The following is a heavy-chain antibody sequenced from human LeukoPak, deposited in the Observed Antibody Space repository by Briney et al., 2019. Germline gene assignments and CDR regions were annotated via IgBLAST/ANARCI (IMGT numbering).Heavy chain of an antibody. CDR3: ARGDGRGVPLYYFDY. D-gene: IGHD3-10*01. V-gene: IGHV1-69*05. Sequence: ASVKVSCKASGGTFSSYAISWVRQAPGQGLEWMGGIIPIFGTANYAQKFQGRVTITTDESTSTAYMELSSLRSEDTAVYYCARGDGRGVPLYYFDYWGQGILVTVSS. CDR1: GGTFSSYA. J-gene: IGHJ4*02. CDR2: IIPIFGTA.